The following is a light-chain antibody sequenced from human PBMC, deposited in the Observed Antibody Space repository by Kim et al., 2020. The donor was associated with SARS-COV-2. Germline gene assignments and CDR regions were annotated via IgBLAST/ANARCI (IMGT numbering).Light chain of an antibody. CDR3: QVWDSSSDHRVV. Sequence: SYELTQPPSVSVAPGKTARASCGGNSIGSKSVHWYQQKSGQAPVLVIYYDSDRPSGIPERFSGSNSGNTATLTISRVEAGDEADYYCQVWDSSSDHRVVF. CDR2: YDS. CDR1: SIGSKS. V-gene: IGLV3-21*04. J-gene: IGLJ2*01.